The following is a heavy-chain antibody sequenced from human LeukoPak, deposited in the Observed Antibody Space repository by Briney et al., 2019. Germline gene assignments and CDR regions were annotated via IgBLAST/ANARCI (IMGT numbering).Heavy chain of an antibody. CDR1: GFTFSSYA. Sequence: GGSLRLSCAASGFTFSSYAMSWVRQAPGKGLEWVSAISGSGGSPYYADSVKGRFTISRDNSKNTLYLQMNSLRAEDTAVYYCAGGSGYYPFYYFDYWGQGTLVTVSS. V-gene: IGHV3-23*01. CDR3: AGGSGYYPFYYFDY. CDR2: ISGSGGSP. D-gene: IGHD3-22*01. J-gene: IGHJ4*02.